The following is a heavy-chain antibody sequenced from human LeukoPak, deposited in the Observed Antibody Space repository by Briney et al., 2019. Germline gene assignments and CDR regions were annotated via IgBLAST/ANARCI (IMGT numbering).Heavy chain of an antibody. CDR1: GFTFSEYW. CDR3: AKGVEYCSGGSCYKFDP. CDR2: IRTDGDT. D-gene: IGHD2-15*01. J-gene: IGHJ5*02. Sequence: GGSLRLSCAASGFTFSEYWMHWVRQAPGKGLVWVSRIRTDGDTSYADSVRGRFTISRDNSKNTLYLQMNSLRAEDTAVYYCAKGVEYCSGGSCYKFDPWGQGTLVTVSS. V-gene: IGHV3-74*01.